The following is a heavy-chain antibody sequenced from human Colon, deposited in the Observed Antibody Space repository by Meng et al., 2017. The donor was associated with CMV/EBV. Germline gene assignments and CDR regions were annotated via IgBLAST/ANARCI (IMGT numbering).Heavy chain of an antibody. D-gene: IGHD2-8*01. J-gene: IGHJ5*01. Sequence: GESLKISCAASGFTFGAYKMHWVRQAPGKGLEWVSSINSYSSNIAYADSVMGRFTISRDNAKNSLYLQMNSLGAEDTAVYFCVRELRRSWFDSWGQGTLVTVSS. CDR3: VRELRRSWFDS. CDR1: GFTFGAYK. V-gene: IGHV3-21*01. CDR2: INSYSSNI.